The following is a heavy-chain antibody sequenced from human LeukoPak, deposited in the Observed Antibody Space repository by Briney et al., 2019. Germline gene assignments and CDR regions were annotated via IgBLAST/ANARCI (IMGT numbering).Heavy chain of an antibody. Sequence: GGSLRLSCAASGFTFSNAWMSWVRQAPGKGLEWVGRIKSKTDGGTTDYAAPVKGRFTISRDDSKNTLYLQMNSLKTEDTAVYYCTTDRVTMIAVVEKDWGQGTLVTVSS. CDR2: IKSKTDGGTT. D-gene: IGHD3-22*01. J-gene: IGHJ4*02. CDR3: TTDRVTMIAVVEKD. CDR1: GFTFSNAW. V-gene: IGHV3-15*01.